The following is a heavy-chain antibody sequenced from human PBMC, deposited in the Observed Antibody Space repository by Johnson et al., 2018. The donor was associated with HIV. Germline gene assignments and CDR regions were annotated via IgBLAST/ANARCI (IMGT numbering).Heavy chain of an antibody. V-gene: IGHV3-13*01. J-gene: IGHJ3*02. CDR2: IGTAGDT. Sequence: VQLVESGGGLVKPGGSLRLSCAASGFTVSSNYMSWVRQATGKGLEWVSAIGTAGDTSYPGSVKGRFTISRENAKNSLYLQMNSLRAEDTALYYCARALRVVVVAATFDAFDIWGQGTMVTVSS. D-gene: IGHD2-15*01. CDR1: GFTVSSNY. CDR3: ARALRVVVVAATFDAFDI.